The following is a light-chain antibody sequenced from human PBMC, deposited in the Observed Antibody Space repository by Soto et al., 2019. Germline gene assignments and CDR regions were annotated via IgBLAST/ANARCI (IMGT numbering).Light chain of an antibody. CDR1: RRDFGGYTH. CDR2: DVS. CDR3: SSYTSSSTLYV. J-gene: IGLJ1*01. V-gene: IGLV2-14*03. Sequence: QSVLTQPASVSGSPGQSITISCTGTRRDFGGYTHVSGYQQHPGKAPDLMVYDVSNRASGVSNRFSGCKSGNTASLTISGLQAEDEADYYWSSYTSSSTLYVFGAGTKVTVL.